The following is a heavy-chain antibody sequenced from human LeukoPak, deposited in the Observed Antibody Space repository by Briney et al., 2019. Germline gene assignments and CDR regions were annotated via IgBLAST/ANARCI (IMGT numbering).Heavy chain of an antibody. CDR1: GYTFTSYG. D-gene: IGHD1-26*01. CDR3: ARVREYSGSYKYYFDY. V-gene: IGHV1-18*01. J-gene: IGHJ4*02. CDR2: ISAYNGNT. Sequence: GASVKVSCKASGYTFTSYGISWVRQAPGQGLEWMGWISAYNGNTNYAQKLQGRVTMTTDTSTSTAYMELRSLRSDDTAVYYCARVREYSGSYKYYFDYWGQGTLVTVSS.